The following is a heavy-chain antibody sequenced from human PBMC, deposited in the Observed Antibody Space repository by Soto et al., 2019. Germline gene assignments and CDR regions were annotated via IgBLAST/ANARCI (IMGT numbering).Heavy chain of an antibody. CDR2: ICNNGDNK. CDR1: GFTFRSNA. CDR3: AREPDGYYDY. D-gene: IGHD2-2*01. V-gene: IGHV3-23*01. J-gene: IGHJ4*02. Sequence: GVSLRLSCAASGFTFRSNAMSWVRQAPGKGLEWVSTICNNGDNKYYADSVKGRFTISRDNSKNTLYLQMNSLRAEDTAVYYCAREPDGYYDYWGQGTLVTVSS.